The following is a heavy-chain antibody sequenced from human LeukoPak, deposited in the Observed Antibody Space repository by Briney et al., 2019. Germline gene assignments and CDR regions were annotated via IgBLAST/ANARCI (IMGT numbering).Heavy chain of an antibody. CDR1: GDSIGSYY. CDR2: IFYSGST. V-gene: IGHV4-59*01. Sequence: PSETLSLTCAVSGDSIGSYYWTWIWQSPGKGLEWIGYIFYSGSTNYSPSLKSRVTISVDTSNNQFSLQLRSVTAADTAIYYCARGRARDGSYPWLDSWGQGTLVTVSS. CDR3: ARGRARDGSYPWLDS. J-gene: IGHJ5*01. D-gene: IGHD3-16*02.